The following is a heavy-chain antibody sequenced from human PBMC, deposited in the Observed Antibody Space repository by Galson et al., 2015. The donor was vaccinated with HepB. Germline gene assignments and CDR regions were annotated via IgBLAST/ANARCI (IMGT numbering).Heavy chain of an antibody. Sequence: SVKVSCKASGYTFTSYYMHWVRQAPGQGLEWMGIINPSGGSTSYAQKFQGRVTMTRDTSTSTVYMELSSLRSEDTAVYYCASDSSGYYRIDYWGQGTLVTVSS. J-gene: IGHJ4*02. V-gene: IGHV1-46*01. CDR1: GYTFTSYY. D-gene: IGHD3-22*01. CDR3: ASDSSGYYRIDY. CDR2: INPSGGST.